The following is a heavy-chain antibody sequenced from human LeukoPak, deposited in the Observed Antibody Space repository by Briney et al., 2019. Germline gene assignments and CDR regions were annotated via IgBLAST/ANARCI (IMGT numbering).Heavy chain of an antibody. Sequence: SETLSLTCAVSGYSISRSNWWGWIRQPPGKGLEWIGHIYYSGSTFYNPSLKSRVTMSVDTSKNQFSLKLSSVTAADTAVYYCARGLYGSGSYLQGGAGYYYYGMDVWGQGTTVTVSS. V-gene: IGHV4-28*03. D-gene: IGHD3-10*01. CDR1: GYSISRSNW. J-gene: IGHJ6*02. CDR3: ARGLYGSGSYLQGGAGYYYYGMDV. CDR2: IYYSGST.